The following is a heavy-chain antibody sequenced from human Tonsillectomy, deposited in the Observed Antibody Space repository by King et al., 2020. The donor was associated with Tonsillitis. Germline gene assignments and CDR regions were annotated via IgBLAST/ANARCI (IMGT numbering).Heavy chain of an antibody. CDR1: GFTFSGYA. V-gene: IGHV3-23*04. Sequence: VQLVESGGGLVQPGGSLRLSCAASGFTFSGYAMSWVRQAPGKGLEWVSGISGSGGSTFYADSVKGRFTISRDNSNNTLHLQMNSLRAEDTAVFYCAKGLYASLSEVGHWGQGTLVTVSS. CDR2: ISGSGGST. CDR3: AKGLYASLSEVGH. J-gene: IGHJ4*02. D-gene: IGHD3-22*01.